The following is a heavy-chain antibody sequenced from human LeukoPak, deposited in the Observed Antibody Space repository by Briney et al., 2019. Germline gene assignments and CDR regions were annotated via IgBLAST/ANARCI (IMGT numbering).Heavy chain of an antibody. CDR2: ISYDGSNR. CDR1: GFTFSSSG. D-gene: IGHD3-3*01. V-gene: IGHV3-30*02. CDR3: ARGLFGVINPTDY. J-gene: IGHJ4*02. Sequence: GGSLRLSCAASGFTFSSSGMHWVRQAPGKGLEWVAFISYDGSNRYYADSVKGRFTISRDNAKDSLYLQMNSLRVEDTAVYFCARGLFGVINPTDYWGQGTLVTVSS.